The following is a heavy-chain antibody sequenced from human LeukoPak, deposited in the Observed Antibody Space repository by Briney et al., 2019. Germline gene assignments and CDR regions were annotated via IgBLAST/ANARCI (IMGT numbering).Heavy chain of an antibody. D-gene: IGHD2-2*01. CDR3: AKDRDSSTSCLDY. CDR1: GFTFSSYG. V-gene: IGHV3-30*18. Sequence: GGSLRLSCAASGFTFSSYGMHWVRQAPGKGLEGVAVISYDGSNKYYADSVKGRITISRDNSKNTLYLQMNSLRAEDTAVYYCAKDRDSSTSCLDYWGQGTLVTVSS. CDR2: ISYDGSNK. J-gene: IGHJ4*02.